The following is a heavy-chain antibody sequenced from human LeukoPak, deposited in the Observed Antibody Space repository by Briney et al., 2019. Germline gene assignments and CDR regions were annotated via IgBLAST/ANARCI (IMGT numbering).Heavy chain of an antibody. J-gene: IGHJ4*02. CDR3: ARDRGDILTGYYEENYYFDY. CDR2: INPNSGGT. V-gene: IGHV1-2*02. Sequence: ASVTVPCKASGYTFTGYYMQWVRQAPGQGREWMGWINPNSGGTKYAQKFQGRVTMTRDTSINTAYMELSRLRSDDTAVYYCARDRGDILTGYYEENYYFDYWGQGTLVTVSS. D-gene: IGHD3-9*01. CDR1: GYTFTGYY.